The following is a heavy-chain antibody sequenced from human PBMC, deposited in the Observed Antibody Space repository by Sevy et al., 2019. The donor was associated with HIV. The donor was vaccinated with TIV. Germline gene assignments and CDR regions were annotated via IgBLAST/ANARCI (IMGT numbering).Heavy chain of an antibody. V-gene: IGHV3-23*01. CDR3: AKDAYYYDGSGYSMSQWYYGMDV. J-gene: IGHJ6*02. D-gene: IGHD3-22*01. CDR1: GFTFRTYA. CDR2: ISGSGGDT. Sequence: GESLKISCAASGFTFRTYAMSWVRQAPGKGLEWVSDISGSGGDTYYADSVKGRFTISRDNSKNTLYLQMSSLRAEDTGVYYCAKDAYYYDGSGYSMSQWYYGMDVWGQGTTVTISS.